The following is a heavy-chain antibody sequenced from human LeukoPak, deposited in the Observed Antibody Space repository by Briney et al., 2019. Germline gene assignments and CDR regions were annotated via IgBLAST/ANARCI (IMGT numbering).Heavy chain of an antibody. V-gene: IGHV1-69*13. J-gene: IGHJ4*02. D-gene: IGHD3-3*01. CDR3: TRGGRLMLRFLECLVQ. Sequence: SVKVSCKASGGTFSSYAISWVRQAPGQGLEWMGGIIPMFGTANYAQSFQSRVTITADESTSTAYMELSSLGSEDTAVYYCTRGGRLMLRFLECLVQWGQGSLVTVSS. CDR1: GGTFSSYA. CDR2: IIPMFGTA.